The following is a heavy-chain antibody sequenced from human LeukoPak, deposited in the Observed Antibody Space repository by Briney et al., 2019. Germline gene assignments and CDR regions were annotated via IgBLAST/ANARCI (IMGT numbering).Heavy chain of an antibody. D-gene: IGHD6-13*01. CDR3: WRARIAAAHYYGMDV. J-gene: IGHJ6*02. CDR1: SCSISGYY. Sequence: SETLSLTCAVSSCSISGYYWPWIRQPPGKGLEWIGDISYSGSTNYNTALKSRGTISVGTTKNNFSQKLRSVTAADTAAYYCWRARIAAAHYYGMDVWGQGTTVTVSS. CDR2: ISYSGST. V-gene: IGHV4-59*12.